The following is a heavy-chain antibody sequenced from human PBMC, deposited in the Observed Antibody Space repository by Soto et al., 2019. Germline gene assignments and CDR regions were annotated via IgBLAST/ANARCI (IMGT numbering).Heavy chain of an antibody. Sequence: GGSLRLSCAASGFTVSSNYMSWVRQAPGKGLEWVSVIYSGGSTYYADSVKGRFTISRDNSKNTLYLQMNSLRAEDTAVYYCAIGVEYSSPPGYWGQGTLVTVSS. CDR3: AIGVEYSSPPGY. D-gene: IGHD6-6*01. CDR2: IYSGGST. CDR1: GFTVSSNY. V-gene: IGHV3-53*01. J-gene: IGHJ4*02.